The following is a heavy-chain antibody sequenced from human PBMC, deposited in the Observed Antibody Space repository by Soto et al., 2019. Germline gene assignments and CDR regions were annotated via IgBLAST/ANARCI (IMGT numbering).Heavy chain of an antibody. J-gene: IGHJ4*02. D-gene: IGHD3-10*01. V-gene: IGHV3-9*01. CDR3: AKSGNYGSGSLGY. Sequence: DVQLVESGGGLVQPGRSLRLSCAASGFTFDDYAMHWVRQAPGKGLEWVSGISWNSGSIGYADSVKGRFTISRDNAKNSLYLQMNSLRAEDTALYYCAKSGNYGSGSLGYWGQGTLVTVSS. CDR2: ISWNSGSI. CDR1: GFTFDDYA.